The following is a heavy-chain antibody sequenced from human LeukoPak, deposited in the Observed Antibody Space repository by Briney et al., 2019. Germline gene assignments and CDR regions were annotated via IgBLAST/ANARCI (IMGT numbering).Heavy chain of an antibody. D-gene: IGHD2-8*01. Sequence: SETLSLTCTVSGGSISSSSYYWGWIRQPPGEGLEWIGSIYYSGSTYYNPSLKSRVTISVDTSKNQFSLKLSSVTAADTAVYYCARLDVSPMVYATSYWYFDLWGRGTLVTVSS. CDR3: ARLDVSPMVYATSYWYFDL. CDR1: GGSISSSSYY. V-gene: IGHV4-39*01. CDR2: IYYSGST. J-gene: IGHJ2*01.